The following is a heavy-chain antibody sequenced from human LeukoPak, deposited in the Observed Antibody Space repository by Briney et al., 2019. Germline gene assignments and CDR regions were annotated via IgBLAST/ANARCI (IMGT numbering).Heavy chain of an antibody. CDR2: FTSRSRNI. Sequence: GGSLRLSCAASGFTFSSFSMTWVRQAPGKGLEWVASFTSRSRNIYYADSVKGRFTISRDNAKNSLYLQMNSLRAEDTAVYYCARDQEPTDYDILTGYDAFDIWGQGTMVTVSS. CDR3: ARDQEPTDYDILTGYDAFDI. V-gene: IGHV3-21*01. D-gene: IGHD3-9*01. CDR1: GFTFSSFS. J-gene: IGHJ3*02.